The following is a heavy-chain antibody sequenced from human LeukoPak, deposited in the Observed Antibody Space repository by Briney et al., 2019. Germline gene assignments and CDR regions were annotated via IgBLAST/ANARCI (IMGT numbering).Heavy chain of an antibody. D-gene: IGHD1-7*01. CDR3: ARAHNWKYGTFDY. Sequence: GGSLRLSCAASGFTFSSYSMNWVRQAPGKGLEWVAFISFSGKSIYYADSVKGRFTISRDNAKNSLYLQMNSLRVEDTAVYYCARAHNWKYGTFDYWGQGTLVTVSS. J-gene: IGHJ4*02. CDR2: ISFSGKSI. CDR1: GFTFSSYS. V-gene: IGHV3-48*04.